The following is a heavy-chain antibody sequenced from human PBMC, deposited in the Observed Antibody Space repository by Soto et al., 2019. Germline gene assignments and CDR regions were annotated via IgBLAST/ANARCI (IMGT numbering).Heavy chain of an antibody. CDR2: INGDASTI. CDR3: VRDRGFPDNFDL. CDR1: GFTFSPSW. Sequence: PGGSLRLSCAASGFTFSPSWMHWVRQAPGKGLVWVSHINGDASTIVYADSVKGRFNVSRDNAKNTRYLQLNSLRVEDTAVYFCVRDRGFPDNFDLWGHGTMVTVSS. J-gene: IGHJ3*01. D-gene: IGHD3-10*01. V-gene: IGHV3-74*01.